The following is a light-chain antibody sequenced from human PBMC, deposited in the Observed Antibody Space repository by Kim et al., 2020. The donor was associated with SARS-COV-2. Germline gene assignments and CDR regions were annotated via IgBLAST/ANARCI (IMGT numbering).Light chain of an antibody. CDR2: AAS. Sequence: ADRVTITCSASQGISSYVAWHQQNPGNAPNLMTDAASTVKSRGQTRCSGSAGATDSTSIISRQQYEDVENYYCQQYYSYPWTFGPGTKLDIK. V-gene: IGKV1-8*01. CDR1: QGISSY. CDR3: QQYYSYPWT. J-gene: IGKJ1*01.